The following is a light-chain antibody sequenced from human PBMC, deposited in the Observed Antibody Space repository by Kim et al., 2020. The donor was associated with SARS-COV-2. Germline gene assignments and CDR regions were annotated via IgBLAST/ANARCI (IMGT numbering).Light chain of an antibody. Sequence: VSPGERAPLPCRASGSVKTYLAGYQQRPGQAPRLLIYGAFTRATDIPARFSGSGSGTEFTLTINGLQSEDIAVYYCQQYNNWPLTFGEGTKVDIK. CDR1: GSVKTY. CDR3: QQYNNWPLT. J-gene: IGKJ4*01. V-gene: IGKV3-15*01. CDR2: GAF.